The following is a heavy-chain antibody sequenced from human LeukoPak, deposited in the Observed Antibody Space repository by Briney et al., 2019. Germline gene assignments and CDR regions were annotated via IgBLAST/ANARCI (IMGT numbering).Heavy chain of an antibody. V-gene: IGHV1-8*01. CDR1: GYTFTSYD. D-gene: IGHD3-9*01. Sequence: ASVKVSCKASGYTFTSYDINWVRQATGQGLEWMGWMNPNSGNTGYAQKFQGRVTITRDTSTSTAYMELRSLRSDDTAVYYCASSLTGDYYYYGMDVWGQGTTVTVSS. CDR3: ASSLTGDYYYYGMDV. CDR2: MNPNSGNT. J-gene: IGHJ6*02.